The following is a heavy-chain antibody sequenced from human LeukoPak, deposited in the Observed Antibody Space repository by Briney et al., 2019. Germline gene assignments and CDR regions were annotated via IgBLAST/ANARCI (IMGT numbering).Heavy chain of an antibody. CDR3: ATWESWGAMNAFNI. J-gene: IGHJ3*02. Sequence: ASVKVSCKASGGTFSSYAISWVRQAPGQGLEWMGIINPSGGSTSYAQKFQGRVTMTRDTSTSTVYMELSSLRSEDTAVYYCATWESWGAMNAFNIWGQGTMVTVSS. V-gene: IGHV1-46*01. CDR1: GGTFSSYA. CDR2: INPSGGST. D-gene: IGHD3-16*01.